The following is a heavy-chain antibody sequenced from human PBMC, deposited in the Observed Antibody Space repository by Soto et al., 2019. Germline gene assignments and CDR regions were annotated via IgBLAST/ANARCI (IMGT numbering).Heavy chain of an antibody. V-gene: IGHV4-39*01. CDR3: ARQLYYYDSSGYYYNPYYFDY. Sequence: SETLSLTCTVSGGSISSSSYYWGWIRQPPGKGLEWIGSIYYSGSTYYNPSLKSRVTISVDTSKNHFSLKLSSVTAADTAVYYCARQLYYYDSSGYYYNPYYFDYWGQGTLVTVSS. CDR1: GGSISSSSYY. CDR2: IYYSGST. J-gene: IGHJ4*02. D-gene: IGHD3-22*01.